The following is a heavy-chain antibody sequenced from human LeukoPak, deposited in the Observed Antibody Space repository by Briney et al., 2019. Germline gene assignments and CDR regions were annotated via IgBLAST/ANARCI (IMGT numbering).Heavy chain of an antibody. CDR2: IYYSGST. Sequence: PSETLSLTCTVSGGSISSYYWSWIRQPPGKGLEWIGYIYYSGSTNYNPSLKSRVTISADTSKNQFSLKLSSVTAADTAVYYCARRTAAGNYFDYWGQGTLVAVSS. J-gene: IGHJ4*02. V-gene: IGHV4-59*08. CDR1: GGSISSYY. D-gene: IGHD6-13*01. CDR3: ARRTAAGNYFDY.